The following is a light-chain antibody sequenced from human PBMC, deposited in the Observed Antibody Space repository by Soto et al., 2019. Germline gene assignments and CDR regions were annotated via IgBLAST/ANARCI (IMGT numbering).Light chain of an antibody. J-gene: IGKJ1*01. CDR1: QSVSSN. CDR2: GAS. Sequence: EILLTQSPATLSVSPGERATLSCRASQSVSSNLAWYQQEPGQAPRLLIYGASTRATGIPARLSGSGSGTEFTLTIRSLQSEDFAVYYCQQYNNWLTFGQGTKVDIK. CDR3: QQYNNWLT. V-gene: IGKV3-15*01.